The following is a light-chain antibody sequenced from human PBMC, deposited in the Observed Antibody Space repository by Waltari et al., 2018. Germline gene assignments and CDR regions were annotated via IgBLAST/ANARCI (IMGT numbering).Light chain of an antibody. J-gene: IGKJ4*01. Sequence: EIVLTQSPGTLSLSPGDTATLSCRASQSVLSNYLAWYQQKPGQAPSLLIYGASSRATGIPDRFSGSGSGTDFTLSISRLEPEDFAVYYCQQYGTSSALTFGGGTKLVIK. CDR1: QSVLSNY. CDR2: GAS. V-gene: IGKV3-20*01. CDR3: QQYGTSSALT.